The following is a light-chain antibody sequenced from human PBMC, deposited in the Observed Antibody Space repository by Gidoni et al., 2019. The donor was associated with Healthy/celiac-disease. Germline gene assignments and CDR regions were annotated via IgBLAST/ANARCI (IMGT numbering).Light chain of an antibody. V-gene: IGKV1-5*03. CDR3: QQYNSFPYS. CDR1: QSISSW. CDR2: KAS. J-gene: IGKJ2*03. Sequence: DIQRTQAPSTLSASVGDRVTITCRASQSISSWLAWYQQKPGKAPKLLIYKASSLESGVPSRLSGSGSGTEFTLTISSLQPDDFATYYCQQYNSFPYSFXQXTKLEIK.